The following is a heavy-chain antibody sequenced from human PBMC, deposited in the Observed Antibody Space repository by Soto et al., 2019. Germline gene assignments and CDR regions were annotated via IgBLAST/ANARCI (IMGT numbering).Heavy chain of an antibody. V-gene: IGHV3-30*18. CDR3: AKDFIFQCNEYYYYMDV. J-gene: IGHJ6*03. D-gene: IGHD3-3*02. CDR1: GFTFSSYG. Sequence: QVQLVESGGGVVQPGRSLRLSCAASGFTFSSYGMHWVRQAPGKGLEWMAVISYDGSNKYYADSVKGRFTISRDNSKNTLYLQMNSLRAEDTAVYYCAKDFIFQCNEYYYYMDVWGKGTTVTVSS. CDR2: ISYDGSNK.